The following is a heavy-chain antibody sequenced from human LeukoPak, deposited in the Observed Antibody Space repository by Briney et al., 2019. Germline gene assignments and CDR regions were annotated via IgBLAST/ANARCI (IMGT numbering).Heavy chain of an antibody. D-gene: IGHD2-2*01. CDR2: IYTSGST. CDR3: AREEGYCSSTSCYSSVLRYFDRYNWFDP. CDR1: GGSISSYY. V-gene: IGHV4-4*07. Sequence: PSETLSLTCTVSGGSISSYYWSWIRQPAGKGLEWIGRIYTSGSTNYNPSLKSRVTMSVDTSKNQFSLKLSSVTAADTAVYYCAREEGYCSSTSCYSSVLRYFDRYNWFDPWGQGTLVTVSP. J-gene: IGHJ5*02.